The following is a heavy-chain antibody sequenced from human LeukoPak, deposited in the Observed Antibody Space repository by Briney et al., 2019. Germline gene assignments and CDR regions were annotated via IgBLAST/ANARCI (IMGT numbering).Heavy chain of an antibody. CDR2: MSGSGDNT. J-gene: IGHJ4*02. CDR3: AKDGRGGCSTTTCYLFDC. CDR1: GFSFSNYA. V-gene: IGHV3-23*01. Sequence: GGSLRLSCVPSGFSFSNYAMSWVRQAPGKGLEWVSVMSGSGDNTYYADSVKGRFTISRDNSRNTLYLQMNSLRAEDTAIYYCAKDGRGGCSTTTCYLFDCWGQGTLVTVSS. D-gene: IGHD2-2*01.